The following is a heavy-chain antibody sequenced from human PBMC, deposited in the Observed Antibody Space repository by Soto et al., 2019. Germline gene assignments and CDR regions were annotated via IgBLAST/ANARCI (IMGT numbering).Heavy chain of an antibody. V-gene: IGHV1-18*04. Sequence: ASVKVSCKASGYTFTSYGISWVRQAPGQGLEWMGWISAYNGNTNYAQKLQGRVTMTTDTSTSTAYMELRSLRSDDTAVYYCARDTPTWMGPYYYYRMDVWGQGTKVTVSS. CDR3: ARDTPTWMGPYYYYRMDV. J-gene: IGHJ6*02. D-gene: IGHD5-12*01. CDR2: ISAYNGNT. CDR1: GYTFTSYG.